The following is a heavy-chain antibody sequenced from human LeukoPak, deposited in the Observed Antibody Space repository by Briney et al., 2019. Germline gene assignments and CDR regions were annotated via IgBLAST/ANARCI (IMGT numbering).Heavy chain of an antibody. D-gene: IGHD2-21*01. CDR3: ARDRRSVIPYYYYYGMDV. CDR2: ISAYNGNT. Sequence: ASVKVSCKASGYTSTSYGISWVRRAPGQGLEWMGWISAYNGNTNYARKLQGRVTTTTDTSTSTAYMELRSLRSDDTAVYYCARDRRSVIPYYYYYGMDVWGQGTTVTVSS. J-gene: IGHJ6*02. V-gene: IGHV1-18*01. CDR1: GYTSTSYG.